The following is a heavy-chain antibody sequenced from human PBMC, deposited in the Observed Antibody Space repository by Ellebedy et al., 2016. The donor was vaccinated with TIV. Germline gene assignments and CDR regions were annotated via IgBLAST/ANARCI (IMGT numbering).Heavy chain of an antibody. Sequence: SETLSLXXAISGDSVSSNSAGWNWIRQSPLRGLDWLGRTYYASKWYNDYAVSVKSRITINPNTSNNQFSLHLNSVTPEDTAVYYCARAVWANGILGPFDTWGQGILVTVSS. D-gene: IGHD3-16*01. CDR2: TYYASKWYN. J-gene: IGHJ4*02. CDR1: GDSVSSNSAG. V-gene: IGHV6-1*01. CDR3: ARAVWANGILGPFDT.